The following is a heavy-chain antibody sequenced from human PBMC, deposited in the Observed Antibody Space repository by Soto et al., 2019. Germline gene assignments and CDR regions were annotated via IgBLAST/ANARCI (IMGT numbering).Heavy chain of an antibody. Sequence: PSETLSLTCTVSGGSIRSGDYLWSWIRQPPGKGLEWIGFIYHSGNRYYNPSLQSRVTISVDTSKNQFSLRLSSVTAADTAVYYCARDVTQPSLIAAAAGTHFDSWGRGTLVTAPQ. CDR3: ARDVTQPSLIAAAAGTHFDS. CDR2: IYHSGNR. J-gene: IGHJ4*02. V-gene: IGHV4-30-4*01. CDR1: GGSIRSGDYL. D-gene: IGHD6-13*01.